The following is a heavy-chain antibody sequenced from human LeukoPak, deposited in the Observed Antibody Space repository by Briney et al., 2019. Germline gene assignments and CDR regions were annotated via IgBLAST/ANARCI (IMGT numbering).Heavy chain of an antibody. CDR2: IWHDGSNK. CDR1: GFNFSNYG. Sequence: AGGSLRLSCAASGFNFSNYGMHWVRQAPGKGLEWVAVIWHDGSNKYYADSVKGRFTISRDNSKNTPYLQMNSLRAEDTAVYYCAKSDRGYSYGSLDYWGQGTLVTVSS. V-gene: IGHV3-33*06. J-gene: IGHJ4*02. CDR3: AKSDRGYSYGSLDY. D-gene: IGHD5-18*01.